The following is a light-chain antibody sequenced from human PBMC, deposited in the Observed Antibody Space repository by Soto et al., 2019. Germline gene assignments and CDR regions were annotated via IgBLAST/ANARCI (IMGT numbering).Light chain of an antibody. CDR1: SSDVGGFNY. Sequence: QSVLTQPASVCGSPGQSITISCTGTSSDVGGFNYVSWFQQHPGKAPKLLIYDVINRPSGVSHRFSGSKSGNTASLTISGLQAEDEADYYCTSYTSSSTYVFGTGTKVTVL. CDR3: TSYTSSSTYV. CDR2: DVI. V-gene: IGLV2-14*01. J-gene: IGLJ1*01.